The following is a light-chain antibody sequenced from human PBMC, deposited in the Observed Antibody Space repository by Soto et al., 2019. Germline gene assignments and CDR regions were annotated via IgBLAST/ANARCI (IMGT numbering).Light chain of an antibody. J-gene: IGLJ1*01. CDR1: SSDVGSYNL. V-gene: IGLV2-23*01. CDR3: CSYAGSSTSV. Sequence: QSALTQPASVSGSPGQSITISCTGTSSDVGSYNLVSWYQQHPGKAPKLMIYEGSKRPSGVSIRFSGSKSGNTASLTISGLQAEDEADYYCCSYAGSSTSVFGTGTKV. CDR2: EGS.